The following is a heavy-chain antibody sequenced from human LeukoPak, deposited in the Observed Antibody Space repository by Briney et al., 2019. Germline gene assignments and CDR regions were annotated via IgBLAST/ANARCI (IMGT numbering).Heavy chain of an antibody. Sequence: PGGSLRLSCAASGFTFSSYWMSWVRQAPGKGLEWVANIKQDGSEKYYVDSVKGRFTISRDNAKNSLYLQMNSLRAEDMAVYYCARGFCSGGSCYSVFDYWGQGTLVTVSS. J-gene: IGHJ4*02. D-gene: IGHD2-15*01. CDR3: ARGFCSGGSCYSVFDY. V-gene: IGHV3-7*01. CDR2: IKQDGSEK. CDR1: GFTFSSYW.